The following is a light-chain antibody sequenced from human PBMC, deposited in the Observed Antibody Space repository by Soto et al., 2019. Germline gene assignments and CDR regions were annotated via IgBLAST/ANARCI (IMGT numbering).Light chain of an antibody. CDR1: RSNIGSYD. CDR3: ATWDDGLSVL. V-gene: IGLV1-47*02. CDR2: GDS. Sequence: QSVLTQPPSASGTPGQRVTISCSGSRSNIGSYDVYWYQQVPGTAPKLLIYGDSRRPSGVPDRFSGSKSGTSASLAISGLRSEDEADYYCATWDDGLSVLFGGGTQLTVL. J-gene: IGLJ3*02.